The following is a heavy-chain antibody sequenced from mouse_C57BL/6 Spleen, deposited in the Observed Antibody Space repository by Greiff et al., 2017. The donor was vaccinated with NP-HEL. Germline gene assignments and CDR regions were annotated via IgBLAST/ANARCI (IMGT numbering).Heavy chain of an antibody. CDR2: IYPGSGST. J-gene: IGHJ2*01. CDR1: GYTFTSYW. V-gene: IGHV1-55*01. CDR3: ARSPYGSSYDFDY. D-gene: IGHD1-1*01. Sequence: QVQLKQPGAELVKPGASVKMSCKASGYTFTSYWITWVKQRPGQGLEWIGDIYPGSGSTNYNEKFKSKATLTVDTSSSTAYMQLSSLTSEDSAVYYCARSPYGSSYDFDYWGQGTTLTVSS.